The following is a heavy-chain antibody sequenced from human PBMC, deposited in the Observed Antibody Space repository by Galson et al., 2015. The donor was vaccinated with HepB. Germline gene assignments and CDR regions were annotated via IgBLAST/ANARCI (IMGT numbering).Heavy chain of an antibody. V-gene: IGHV1-2*06. Sequence: SVKVSCKASGYTFTGYYMHWVRQAPGQGLEWMGRINPNSGGTNYAQKFQGRVTMTRDTSISTAYMELSRLRSDDTAVYYCARGESWTPTPFDPWGQGTLVTVSS. CDR1: GYTFTGYY. CDR3: ARGESWTPTPFDP. J-gene: IGHJ5*02. CDR2: INPNSGGT. D-gene: IGHD3-16*01.